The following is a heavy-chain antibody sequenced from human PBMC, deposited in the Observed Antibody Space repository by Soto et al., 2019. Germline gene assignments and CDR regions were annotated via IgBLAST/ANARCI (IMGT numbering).Heavy chain of an antibody. J-gene: IGHJ4*02. D-gene: IGHD1-26*01. CDR1: GGTFSSYA. CDR2: IIPIFGTA. Sequence: ASVKVSCKASGGTFSSYAISWVRQAPGQGLEWMGGIIPIFGTANYAQKFQGRVTITADESASTAYMELSSLRSEDTAVFYCAGGDSGSYYLFDYSGQGTLGT. V-gene: IGHV1-69*13. CDR3: AGGDSGSYYLFDY.